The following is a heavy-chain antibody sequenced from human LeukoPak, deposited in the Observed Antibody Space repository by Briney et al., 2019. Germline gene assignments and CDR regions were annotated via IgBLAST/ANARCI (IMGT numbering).Heavy chain of an antibody. CDR2: VNHSGST. Sequence: SETLSLTRAVCGGSFSGYYWSWIRQPPGKGLEGIGEVNHSGSTNYNPSLKSRVTISVDTSKNQFSLKLSSVTAADTAVYYCARDRRVLRYFDWLFLYYFDYWGQGTLVTVSS. CDR1: GGSFSGYY. J-gene: IGHJ4*02. D-gene: IGHD3-9*01. CDR3: ARDRRVLRYFDWLFLYYFDY. V-gene: IGHV4-34*01.